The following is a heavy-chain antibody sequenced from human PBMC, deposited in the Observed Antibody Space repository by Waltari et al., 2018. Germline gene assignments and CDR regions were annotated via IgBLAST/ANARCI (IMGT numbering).Heavy chain of an antibody. V-gene: IGHV1-2*02. D-gene: IGHD3-3*01. J-gene: IGHJ6*02. Sequence: QVQLVQSGAEVKKPGSSVKVSCKASGGTFSSYAISWGRQAPGQGLEWMGRINPNSGGTNYAQKFQGRVTMTRDTSISTAYMELSRLRSDDTAVYYCAYLWGGYGMDVWGQGTTVTVSS. CDR1: GGTFSSYA. CDR3: AYLWGGYGMDV. CDR2: INPNSGGT.